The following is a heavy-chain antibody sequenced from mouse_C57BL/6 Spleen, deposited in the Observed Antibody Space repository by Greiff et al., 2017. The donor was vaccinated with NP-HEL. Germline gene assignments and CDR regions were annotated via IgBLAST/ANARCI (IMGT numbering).Heavy chain of an antibody. V-gene: IGHV1-54*01. J-gene: IGHJ4*01. Sequence: VQLQQSGAELVRPGTSVKVSCKASGYAFTNYLIEWVKQRPGQGLEWIGVINPGSGGTNYNEKFKGKATLTADKSSSTAYMQLSSLTSEDSAVYFCAREVGNYDAMDYWGQGTSVTVSS. CDR1: GYAFTNYL. CDR3: AREVGNYDAMDY. CDR2: INPGSGGT. D-gene: IGHD2-1*01.